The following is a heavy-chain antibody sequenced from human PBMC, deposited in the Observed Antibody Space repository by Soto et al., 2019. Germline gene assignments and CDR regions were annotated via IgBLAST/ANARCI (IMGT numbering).Heavy chain of an antibody. V-gene: IGHV1-3*01. CDR1: GYTFTSYA. J-gene: IGHJ4*02. Sequence: ASLKVYCKASGYTFTSYAMHWVRQAPGQRLEWMGWINAGNGNTKYSQKFQGRVTITRDTSASTAYMELSSLRSEDTAVYYCARDPLYCSSTSCYFRIGTLDYWGQGTLVTVS. CDR3: ARDPLYCSSTSCYFRIGTLDY. CDR2: INAGNGNT. D-gene: IGHD2-2*01.